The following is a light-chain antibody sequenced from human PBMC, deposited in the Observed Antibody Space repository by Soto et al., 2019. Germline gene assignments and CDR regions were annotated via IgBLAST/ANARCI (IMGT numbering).Light chain of an antibody. CDR3: SSYTSSRAYV. CDR1: SRDVGGYNY. V-gene: IGLV2-14*01. J-gene: IGLJ1*01. Sequence: QSALTQPASVSGSPGQSITISCTGTSRDVGGYNYVSWYQQQSGKAPKLMIHEVSNRPSGVSSRFSGSKSGNTASLTISGLQAEDEADYYCSSYTSSRAYVFGIGTKLTVL. CDR2: EVS.